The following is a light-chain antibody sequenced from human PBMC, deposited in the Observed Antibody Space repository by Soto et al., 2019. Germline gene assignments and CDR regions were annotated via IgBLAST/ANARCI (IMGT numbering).Light chain of an antibody. CDR1: QSVSSSY. V-gene: IGKV3-20*01. CDR3: QQYGSSKT. J-gene: IGKJ1*01. CDR2: GAS. Sequence: EIVLTQSPSTRSLSPGERATLSCRASQSVSSSYLAWYQQKPGQAPRLLIYGASSRATGIPDRFSGSGSGTDFTLTSSRLEPEDFAVYYCQQYGSSKTFGQGTKVDIK.